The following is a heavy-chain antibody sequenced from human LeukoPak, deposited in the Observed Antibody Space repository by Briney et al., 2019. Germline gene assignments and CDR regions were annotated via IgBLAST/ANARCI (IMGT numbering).Heavy chain of an antibody. V-gene: IGHV1-3*01. CDR1: GYAFTNYA. CDR2: INAASGNT. Sequence: ASVKVSCKASGYAFTNYAMHWLRQAPGQRLEWVGWINAASGNTKYSQRLQGRITITRDTSANTVYMQLSSLRSEDTAVYYCARGRVAARYFDYWGQGTLVTVSS. D-gene: IGHD5-12*01. CDR3: ARGRVAARYFDY. J-gene: IGHJ4*02.